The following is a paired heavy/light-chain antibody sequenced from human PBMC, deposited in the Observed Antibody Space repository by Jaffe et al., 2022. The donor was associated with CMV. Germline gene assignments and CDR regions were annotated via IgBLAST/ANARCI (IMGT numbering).Light chain of an antibody. CDR2: GAS. CDR3: HQYGTSHQT. V-gene: IGKV3-20*01. CDR1: QSVSSSY. J-gene: IGKJ1*01. Sequence: EIVLTQSPGTLSLSPGERATLSCRASQSVSSSYLAWYQQKPGQAPRLLLYGASSRATGIPARFSGSGSGTDFTLTISRLEPEDFAVYYCHQYGTSHQTFGQGTKVEI.
Heavy chain of an antibody. Sequence: EVQLVQSGAEVKKPGESLRISCKGSGYRFASYWIQWVRQMPGKGLEWMGKIDPSDSYTNYSPSFQGHVTISVDKSTSTAYLQWNSLKASDTAMYYCATTYYYESTSWGGFDVWGQGTMVTVSS. D-gene: IGHD3-22*01. CDR3: ATTYYYESTSWGGFDV. J-gene: IGHJ3*01. V-gene: IGHV5-10-1*03. CDR1: GYRFASYW. CDR2: IDPSDSYT.